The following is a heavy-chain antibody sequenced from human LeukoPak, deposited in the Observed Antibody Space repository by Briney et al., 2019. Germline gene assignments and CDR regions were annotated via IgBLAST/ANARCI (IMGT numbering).Heavy chain of an antibody. J-gene: IGHJ4*02. CDR3: ARHGGHYGSGHHPFDY. CDR2: IYYSGST. Sequence: SETLSLTCTVSGGSISSYYWSWIRQPPGKGLEWIGYIYYSGSTNYNPSLKSRVTISVDTSKNQFSLKLSSVTAADTAVYYCARHGGHYGSGHHPFDYWGQGTLVTVSS. D-gene: IGHD3-10*01. CDR1: GGSISSYY. V-gene: IGHV4-59*01.